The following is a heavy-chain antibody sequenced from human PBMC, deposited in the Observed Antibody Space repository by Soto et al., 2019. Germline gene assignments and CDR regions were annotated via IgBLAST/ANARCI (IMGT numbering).Heavy chain of an antibody. V-gene: IGHV1-18*01. CDR3: ARYRDRGVRSDWYFDL. Sequence: VQLVQSGAEVKKPGASVKVSCKASGYTFTSYGISWVRQAPGQGLERRGWISAYNGNTNYAQKLQGRVTRTTDTSTSTAYMELRSLRSDDTAVYYCARYRDRGVRSDWYFDLWGRGTLVTVSS. J-gene: IGHJ2*01. CDR1: GYTFTSYG. CDR2: ISAYNGNT. D-gene: IGHD2-8*01.